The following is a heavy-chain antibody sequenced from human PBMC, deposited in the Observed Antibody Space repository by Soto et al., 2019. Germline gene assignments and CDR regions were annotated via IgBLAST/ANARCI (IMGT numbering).Heavy chain of an antibody. CDR2: IYPDDSDT. Sequence: GEPLKISCKGSGYSFTNYWIGWVRQMPGKGLEWMGMIYPDDSDTKYSPSFQGQVTFSADKSINTAYLQWSSLKASDTAIYYCARLEWLSLAAWFDPWGQGTLVTVSS. V-gene: IGHV5-51*01. CDR3: ARLEWLSLAAWFDP. D-gene: IGHD3-3*01. CDR1: GYSFTNYW. J-gene: IGHJ5*02.